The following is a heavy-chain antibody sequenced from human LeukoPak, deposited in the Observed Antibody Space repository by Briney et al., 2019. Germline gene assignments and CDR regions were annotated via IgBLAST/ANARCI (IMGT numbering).Heavy chain of an antibody. D-gene: IGHD6-6*01. Sequence: ASVKVSCKTSGYTFSTFGINWLRQAPGQGLEWMGWINPYNDKMKFAEKFQGRVTVTTDASTSTGYMELRSLRSDDSAVYYCARDMIAVRPGWFDPWGQGTLVTVSS. CDR1: GYTFSTFG. CDR2: INPYNDKM. CDR3: ARDMIAVRPGWFDP. V-gene: IGHV1-18*04. J-gene: IGHJ5*02.